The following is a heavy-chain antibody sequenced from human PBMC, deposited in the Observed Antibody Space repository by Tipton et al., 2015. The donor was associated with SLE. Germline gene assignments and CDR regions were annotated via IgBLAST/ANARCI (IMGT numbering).Heavy chain of an antibody. CDR2: FYYSGGT. CDR3: ARGGPDCSGDDY. J-gene: IGHJ4*02. D-gene: IGHD2-15*01. V-gene: IGHV4-59*11. Sequence: TLSLTCTVSGGSISSHYWRWIRQPPGKGLEWVGYFYYSGGTNNNPSLQSRVTISVDTSTNQFSLKLRSVTAADTAVYYWARGGPDCSGDDYWGQGTLVTVSS. CDR1: GGSISSHY.